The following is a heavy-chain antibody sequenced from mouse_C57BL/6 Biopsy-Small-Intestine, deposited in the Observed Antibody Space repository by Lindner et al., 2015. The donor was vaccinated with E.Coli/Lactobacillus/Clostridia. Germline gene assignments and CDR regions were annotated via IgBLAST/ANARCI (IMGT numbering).Heavy chain of an antibody. J-gene: IGHJ2*01. CDR1: GYAFTNYS. V-gene: IGHV1-54*01. CDR2: INPGSGDT. CDR3: ARLREGIAFDY. Sequence: VQLQESGAELVRPGTSVKATCKAAGYAFTNYSIEWVKQRPGQGLEWIGVINPGSGDTKYNEKFKGKATLTADKSSSTAYMQLSSLTSEDSAVYFCARLREGIAFDYWGQGTTLTVSS.